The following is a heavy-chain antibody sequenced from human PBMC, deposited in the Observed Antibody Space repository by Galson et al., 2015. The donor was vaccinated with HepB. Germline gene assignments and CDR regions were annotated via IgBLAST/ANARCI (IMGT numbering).Heavy chain of an antibody. V-gene: IGHV3-64*01. D-gene: IGHD2/OR15-2a*01. CDR2: ICRSGGPT. J-gene: IGHJ4*02. CDR1: EFSFSSYA. Sequence: SLRLSCAASEFSFSSYAMNWVRQAPGKGLEYVSGICRSGGPTYYGNSVESSFNISKDNSDNTLYLQKGSLRAEDTAVYYCVRSAYLSMGRGGDYWGQGTLVTVSS. CDR3: VRSAYLSMGRGGDY.